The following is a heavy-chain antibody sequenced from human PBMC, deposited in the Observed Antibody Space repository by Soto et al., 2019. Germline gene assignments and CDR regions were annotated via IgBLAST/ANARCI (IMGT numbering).Heavy chain of an antibody. V-gene: IGHV2-5*02. D-gene: IGHD1-26*01. CDR1: GVSLSTSGVG. J-gene: IGHJ5*02. CDR3: AHEGGSSTEGWFDP. CDR2: IYWDDDK. Sequence: QITLKESGPTLVKPTQTLTLTCTFSGVSLSTSGVGVGWIRQPPGKALEWLALIYWDDDKRYSPSLKSRLTITKDTSKNQVVLTMTNMDPVDTATYYCAHEGGSSTEGWFDPWGQGTLVTVSS.